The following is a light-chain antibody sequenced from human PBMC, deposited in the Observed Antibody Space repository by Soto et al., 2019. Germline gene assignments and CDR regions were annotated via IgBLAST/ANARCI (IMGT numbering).Light chain of an antibody. CDR2: EVS. J-gene: IGLJ2*01. V-gene: IGLV2-8*01. CDR3: SSYAGSKNVV. CDR1: RSDVGGYNY. Sequence: QSALTQPPSASGSPGQSVTISCTGTRSDVGGYNYVSWYQQHPGKAPKLMFYEVSKRPSGVPDRFSGSKSGNTASLTVSGLQAEDEADYYCSSYAGSKNVVFGGGTKLTVL.